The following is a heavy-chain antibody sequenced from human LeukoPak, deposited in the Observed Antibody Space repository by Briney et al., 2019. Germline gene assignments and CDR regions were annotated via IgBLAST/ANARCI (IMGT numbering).Heavy chain of an antibody. CDR2: MSGSGGST. CDR1: GFTFSSYA. J-gene: IGHJ4*02. Sequence: GGSLRLSCAASGFTFSSYAMSWVRQAPGKGLEWISAMSGSGGSTYYADSVKGRFTISRDNSKNTLYLQMNSLRAEDTAVYYCAKDRVPAAMGSGSSWDYWGQGTLVTVSS. D-gene: IGHD2-2*01. CDR3: AKDRVPAAMGSGSSWDY. V-gene: IGHV3-23*01.